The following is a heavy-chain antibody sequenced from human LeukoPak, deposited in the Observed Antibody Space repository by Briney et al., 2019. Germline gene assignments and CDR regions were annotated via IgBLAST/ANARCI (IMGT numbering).Heavy chain of an antibody. V-gene: IGHV3-21*01. D-gene: IGHD1-26*01. CDR3: ARDPYSGNYGNYYYYYMDV. CDR1: GFTFSSYS. Sequence: GGSLRLSCAASGFTFSSYSMNWVRQAPGKGLEWVSSISSSSSYIYYADSVKGRFTISRGNAKNSLYLQMNSLGPEDTAVYYCARDPYSGNYGNYYYYYMDVWGKGTTVTISS. CDR2: ISSSSSYI. J-gene: IGHJ6*03.